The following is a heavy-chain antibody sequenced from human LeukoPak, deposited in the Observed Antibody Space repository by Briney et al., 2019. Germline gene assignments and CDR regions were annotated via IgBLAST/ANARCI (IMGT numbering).Heavy chain of an antibody. Sequence: GGYLRLSCAASGFTFSSYWMHWVRQAPGKGLVWVSRINSAGSSTTYADSVQGRFTISRDNAKNTLYLQMNSLRAEDTAVYYCARDRDGSEDYWGQGTLVTVSS. J-gene: IGHJ4*02. CDR3: ARDRDGSEDY. CDR2: INSAGSST. D-gene: IGHD1-26*01. CDR1: GFTFSSYW. V-gene: IGHV3-74*01.